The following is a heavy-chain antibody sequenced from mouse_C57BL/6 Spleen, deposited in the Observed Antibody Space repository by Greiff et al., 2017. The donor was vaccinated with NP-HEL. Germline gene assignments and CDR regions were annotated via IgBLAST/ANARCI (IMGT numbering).Heavy chain of an antibody. D-gene: IGHD1-1*01. J-gene: IGHJ3*01. CDR2: ISDGGSYT. Sequence: DVKLVESGGGLVKPGGSLKLSCAASGFTFSSYAMSWVRQTPEKRLEWVATISDGGSYTYYPDNVKGRFTISRDNAKSNLYLQMSHLKSEDTAMYYCARGNTTVVADGFAYWGQGTLVTVSA. CDR3: ARGNTTVVADGFAY. V-gene: IGHV5-4*03. CDR1: GFTFSSYA.